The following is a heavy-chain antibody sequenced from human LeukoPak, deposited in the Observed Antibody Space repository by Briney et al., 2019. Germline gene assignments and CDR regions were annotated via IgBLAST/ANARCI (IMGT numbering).Heavy chain of an antibody. Sequence: ASVKVSCKASGYTFTGYYMHWVRQAPGQGLEWMGWINPNSGGTNYAQKFQGRVTMTRDTSISTAYMELSRLRSDDTAVYYCARHTWYSSSWNWFDPWGQGTLVTVSS. J-gene: IGHJ5*02. CDR2: INPNSGGT. V-gene: IGHV1-2*02. CDR3: ARHTWYSSSWNWFDP. CDR1: GYTFTGYY. D-gene: IGHD6-13*01.